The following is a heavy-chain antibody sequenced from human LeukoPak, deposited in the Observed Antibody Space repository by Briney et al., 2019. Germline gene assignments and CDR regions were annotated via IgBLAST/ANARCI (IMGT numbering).Heavy chain of an antibody. J-gene: IGHJ5*02. V-gene: IGHV4-38-2*02. CDR3: ARHRGVLLWFGERGRNWFDP. D-gene: IGHD3-10*01. CDR1: GYSISSGYD. Sequence: PSETLSLTCTVSGYSISSGYDWGWMRQAPGKGLEWLASISQSGDTYNNPSLKSRVSLSVDTSKNQFSLKLSSVTAADTAVYYCARHRGVLLWFGERGRNWFDPWGQGTLVTVSS. CDR2: ISQSGDT.